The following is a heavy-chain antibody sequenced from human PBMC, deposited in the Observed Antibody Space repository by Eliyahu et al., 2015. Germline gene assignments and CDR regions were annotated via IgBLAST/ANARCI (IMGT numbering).Heavy chain of an antibody. CDR1: GYSFSSDYY. D-gene: IGHD2-2*01. CDR3: ANVVPASGGRTWFDP. V-gene: IGHV4-38-2*02. Sequence: QVQLQESGPGLVKPSETLSLTCIVSGYSFSSDYYWGWXRQPPGKGLEWIGTIFHSGSTYYNPSLKSRVSISVDTSKNQFSLSLSSVTAADTAMYYCANVVPASGGRTWFDPWGQGTLVTVSS. CDR2: IFHSGST. J-gene: IGHJ5*02.